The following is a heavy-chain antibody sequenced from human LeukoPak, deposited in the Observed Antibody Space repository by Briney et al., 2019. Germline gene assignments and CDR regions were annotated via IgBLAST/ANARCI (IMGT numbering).Heavy chain of an antibody. CDR2: TYHSGST. V-gene: IGHV4-38-2*01. CDR1: GYSISSGYY. J-gene: IGHJ6*03. CDR3: ARPIVGDYYYMDV. D-gene: IGHD2-15*01. Sequence: SETLSLTCAVSGYSISSGYYWGWIRQPPGKGLEWIGSTYHSGSTYYNPSLKSRVTISVDTSKNQFSLKLSSVTAADTAVYYCARPIVGDYYYMDVWGKGTTVTVSS.